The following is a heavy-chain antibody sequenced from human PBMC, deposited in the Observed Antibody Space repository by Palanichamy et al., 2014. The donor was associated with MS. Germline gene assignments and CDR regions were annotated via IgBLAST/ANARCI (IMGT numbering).Heavy chain of an antibody. CDR2: IYYSGST. Sequence: QVQLQESGPGLVKPSETLSLSCTVSGGSISSYYWSWIRQPPGKGLEWIGYIYYSGSTNYNPSLKSRVTISVDTSKNQFTLKLSAATAADTAVYYCTRAVAGTMSAFDIWGQGTMVTVSS. CDR1: GGSISSYY. V-gene: IGHV4-59*01. CDR3: TRAVAGTMSAFDI. J-gene: IGHJ3*02. D-gene: IGHD6-19*01.